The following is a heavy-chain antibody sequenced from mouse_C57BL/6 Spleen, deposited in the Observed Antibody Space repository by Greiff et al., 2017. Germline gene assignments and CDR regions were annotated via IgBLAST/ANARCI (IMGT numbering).Heavy chain of an antibody. CDR3: ARPNWDNWYFDV. CDR2: ISYDGSN. J-gene: IGHJ1*03. D-gene: IGHD4-1*02. Sequence: VQLQQSGPGLVKPSQSLSLTCSVTGYSITSGYYWNWIRQFPGNKLEWMGYISYDGSNNYNPSLKNRISITRDTSKNQFFLKLNSVTTEDTATYYCARPNWDNWYFDVWGTGTTVTVSS. V-gene: IGHV3-6*01. CDR1: GYSITSGYY.